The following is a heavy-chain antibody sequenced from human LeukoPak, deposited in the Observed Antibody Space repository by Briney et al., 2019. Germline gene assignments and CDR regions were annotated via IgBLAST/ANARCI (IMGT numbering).Heavy chain of an antibody. Sequence: GGSLRLSCEASGFYFNYYGMQWVRQAPGKGLEYISGISSDGGTTSYASSVKGRFTISRDNSKNTLYLQMGSLRVEDTAVYYCARAPEYSSSRLGYWGQGTLVTVSS. CDR3: ARAPEYSSSRLGY. D-gene: IGHD6-6*01. V-gene: IGHV3-64*01. CDR2: ISSDGGTT. J-gene: IGHJ4*02. CDR1: GFYFNYYG.